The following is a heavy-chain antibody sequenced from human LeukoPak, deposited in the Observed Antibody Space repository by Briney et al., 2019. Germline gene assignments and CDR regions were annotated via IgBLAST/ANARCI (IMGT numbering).Heavy chain of an antibody. Sequence: PGGSLRLSCAASGFTFSSYSMNWVRQAPGKGLEWVSYISSSSSTIYYADSVKGRFTISRDNAKNSLYLQMNSLRAEDTAVYYCARAPPANILDYWGQGTLVTVSS. D-gene: IGHD2/OR15-2a*01. CDR3: ARAPPANILDY. CDR1: GFTFSSYS. V-gene: IGHV3-48*01. J-gene: IGHJ4*02. CDR2: ISSSSSTI.